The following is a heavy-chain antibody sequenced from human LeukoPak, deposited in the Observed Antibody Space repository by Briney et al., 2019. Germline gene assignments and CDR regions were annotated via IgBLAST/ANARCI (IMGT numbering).Heavy chain of an antibody. Sequence: PSETLSLTCTVSGGSISSYYWSWIRQPPGKGLEWIGYIYYSGSTNYNPSLKSRVTISVDTSKNQFSLKLSSVTAADTAVYYCARHLERRGPEFGIWGQGTMVTVSS. CDR3: ARHLERRGPEFGI. D-gene: IGHD1-1*01. CDR2: IYYSGST. J-gene: IGHJ3*02. V-gene: IGHV4-59*08. CDR1: GGSISSYY.